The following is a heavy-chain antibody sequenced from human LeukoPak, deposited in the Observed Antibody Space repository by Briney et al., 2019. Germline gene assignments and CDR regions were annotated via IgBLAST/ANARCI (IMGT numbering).Heavy chain of an antibody. V-gene: IGHV4-30-4*01. Sequence: PSQTLSLTCTVSGGSISSGDYYWSWIRQPPGKGLEWIGEINHSGSTNYNPSLKSRVTISVDTSKNQFSLKLSSVTAADTAVYYCARGNYYDSSGYQYYFDYWGQGTLVTVSS. CDR2: INHSGST. D-gene: IGHD3-22*01. J-gene: IGHJ4*02. CDR1: GGSISSGDYY. CDR3: ARGNYYDSSGYQYYFDY.